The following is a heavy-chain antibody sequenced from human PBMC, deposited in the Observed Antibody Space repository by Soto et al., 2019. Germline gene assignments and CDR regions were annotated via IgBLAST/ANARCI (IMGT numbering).Heavy chain of an antibody. J-gene: IGHJ6*03. D-gene: IGHD2-15*01. CDR3: ARSRKGYCSGGSCPPRGYMDV. Sequence: PSETLSFTCTVSGGSISSYYWSWIRQPPGKGLEWIGYIYYSGSTNYNPSLKSRVTISVDTSKNQFSLKLSSVTAADTAVYYCARSRKGYCSGGSCPPRGYMDVWGKGTTVTVSS. V-gene: IGHV4-59*01. CDR2: IYYSGST. CDR1: GGSISSYY.